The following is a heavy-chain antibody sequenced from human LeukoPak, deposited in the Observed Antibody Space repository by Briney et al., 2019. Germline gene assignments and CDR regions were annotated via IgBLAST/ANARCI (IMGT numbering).Heavy chain of an antibody. CDR1: GGSISSGGYY. D-gene: IGHD6-19*01. J-gene: IGHJ5*02. V-gene: IGHV4-39*01. CDR2: IYYSGST. CDR3: ARQYSSGWPWFDP. Sequence: PSETLSLTCTVSGGSISSGGYYWGWIRQPPGKGLEWIGSIYYSGSTYYNPSLKSRVTISADTSKNQFSLKLTSVTAADAAVYYCARQYSSGWPWFDPWGQGTLVTVPS.